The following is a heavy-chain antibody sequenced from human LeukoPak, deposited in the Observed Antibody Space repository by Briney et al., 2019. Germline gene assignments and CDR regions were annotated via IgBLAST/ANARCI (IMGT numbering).Heavy chain of an antibody. CDR3: ARNNWGIDY. D-gene: IGHD7-27*01. V-gene: IGHV3-74*01. CDR1: GFTFSSYS. Sequence: GGSLRLSCAASGFTFSSYSMMWVRQVPGGGLAWVSRIDYDGTTMVYADSVRGRFTISRDNVKNMLYLQMNSLREDDTAVYYCARNNWGIDYWGQGTMVTVSS. CDR2: IDYDGTTM. J-gene: IGHJ4*02.